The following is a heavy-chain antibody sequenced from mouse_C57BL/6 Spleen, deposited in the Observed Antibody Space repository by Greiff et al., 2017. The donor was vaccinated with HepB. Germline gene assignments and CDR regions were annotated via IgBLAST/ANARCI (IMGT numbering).Heavy chain of an antibody. Sequence: QVQLQQSGAELVRPGTSVKVSCKASGYAFTNYLIEWVKQRPGQGLEWIGVINPGSGGTNYNEKFKGKVTLTADKSSSPAYMQLSSLTSEDSAVYFCARYGNYEDYYAMVYWGQGTSVTVSS. J-gene: IGHJ4*01. V-gene: IGHV1-54*01. D-gene: IGHD2-1*01. CDR2: INPGSGGT. CDR3: ARYGNYEDYYAMVY. CDR1: GYAFTNYL.